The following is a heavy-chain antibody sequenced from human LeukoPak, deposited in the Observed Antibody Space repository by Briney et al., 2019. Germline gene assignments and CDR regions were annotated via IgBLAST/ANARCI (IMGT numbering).Heavy chain of an antibody. CDR3: ARGRVNYYYYYMDV. Sequence: SETLSLTCAVYGGSFSGYYWSWIRQPPGKGLEWIGEINHSGSTNYNPSLKSRVTISVDTSKNQFSLKLSPVTAADTAVYYCARGRVNYYYYYMDVWGKGTTVTVSS. CDR1: GGSFSGYY. CDR2: INHSGST. D-gene: IGHD2-21*01. J-gene: IGHJ6*03. V-gene: IGHV4-34*01.